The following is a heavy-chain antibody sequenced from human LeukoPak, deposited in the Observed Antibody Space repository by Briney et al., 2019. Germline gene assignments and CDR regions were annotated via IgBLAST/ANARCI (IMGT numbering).Heavy chain of an antibody. V-gene: IGHV3-53*01. D-gene: IGHD1-26*01. CDR3: VRDKGVGRTERFDS. Sequence: GGSLILSCAVSSFSVSSTYMTWVRQAPGKGLQWVSVILDNGITTYADSVKGRFSISRDNSKNTVYLQMNSLSVDDTAVYYCVRDKGVGRTERFDSWGPGTLVTVSS. CDR1: SFSVSSTY. J-gene: IGHJ4*02. CDR2: ILDNGIT.